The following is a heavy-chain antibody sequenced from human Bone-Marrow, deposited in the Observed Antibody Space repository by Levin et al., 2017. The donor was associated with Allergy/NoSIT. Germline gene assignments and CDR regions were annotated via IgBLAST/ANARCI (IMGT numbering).Heavy chain of an antibody. J-gene: IGHJ4*02. D-gene: IGHD2-8*02. CDR2: TYHSGNT. CDR3: ARVFPVLYYFDY. CDR1: GYSISSGFY. V-gene: IGHV4-38-2*01. Sequence: SETLSLTCAVSGYSISSGFYWAWIRQPPGKGLEWIGSTYHSGNTDYDSSLKSRVTISVDTSKNQFSLELTSVTAADTALYYCARVFPVLYYFDYWGQGTLVTVSS.